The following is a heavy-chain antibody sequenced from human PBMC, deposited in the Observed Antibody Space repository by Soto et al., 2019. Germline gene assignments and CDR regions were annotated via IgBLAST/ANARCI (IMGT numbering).Heavy chain of an antibody. D-gene: IGHD4-17*01. CDR3: ARFGMTTVSRRGYYYYYGMDV. V-gene: IGHV1-8*01. Sequence: ASVKVSCKASVYTFTSYDINWVRQATGQGLEWMGWMNPNSGNTGYAQKFQGRVTMTRNTSISTAYMELSSLRSEDTAVYYCARFGMTTVSRRGYYYYYGMDVWGQGTTVTVSS. CDR2: MNPNSGNT. J-gene: IGHJ6*02. CDR1: VYTFTSYD.